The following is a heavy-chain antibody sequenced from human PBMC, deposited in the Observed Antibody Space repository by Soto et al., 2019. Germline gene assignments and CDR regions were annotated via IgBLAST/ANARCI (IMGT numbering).Heavy chain of an antibody. Sequence: HPGGSLRLSCAASGFTFSSYGMHWVRQAPDKGLEWVAVIWYDGSNKYYADSVKGRFTISRDNSKNTLYLQMNSLRAEDTAVYYCARERVVAALTYGLDYWGQGTLVTVSS. CDR2: IWYDGSNK. V-gene: IGHV3-33*01. CDR3: ARERVVAALTYGLDY. J-gene: IGHJ4*02. D-gene: IGHD2-15*01. CDR1: GFTFSSYG.